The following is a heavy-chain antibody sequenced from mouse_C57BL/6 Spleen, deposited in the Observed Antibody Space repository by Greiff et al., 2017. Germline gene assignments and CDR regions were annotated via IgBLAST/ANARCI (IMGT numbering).Heavy chain of an antibody. CDR2: ISNLAYSI. D-gene: IGHD2-4*01. J-gene: IGHJ1*03. Sequence: EVQVVESGGGLVQPGGSLKLSCAASGFTFSDYGMAWVRQAPRKGPEWVAFISNLAYSIYYADTVTGRFTISRENAKNTLYLEMRSLRSEDTSMYYCARPLYDDYDGSPQGLDVWGTGTTVTVSS. CDR3: ARPLYDDYDGSPQGLDV. V-gene: IGHV5-15*01. CDR1: GFTFSDYG.